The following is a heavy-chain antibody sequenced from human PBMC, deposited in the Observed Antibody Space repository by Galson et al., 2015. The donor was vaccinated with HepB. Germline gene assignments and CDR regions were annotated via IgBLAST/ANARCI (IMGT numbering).Heavy chain of an antibody. CDR3: AKDREGPFDY. CDR1: GFTFSSYG. V-gene: IGHV3-30*18. CDR2: ISYDGSNK. J-gene: IGHJ4*02. Sequence: SLRLSCAASGFTFSSYGMHWVRQAPGKGLEWVAVISYDGSNKYYADSVKGRFTISRDNSKNTLYLQMNSLRAEDTAVYYCAKDREGPFDYWGQGTLVTVSS.